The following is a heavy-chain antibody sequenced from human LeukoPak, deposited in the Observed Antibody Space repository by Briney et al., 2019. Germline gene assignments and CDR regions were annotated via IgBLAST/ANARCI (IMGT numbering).Heavy chain of an antibody. CDR2: ISSSTSYI. J-gene: IGHJ4*02. CDR3: ARVSDYYGSGNYQKQFDY. V-gene: IGHV3-21*01. CDR1: GFTFSSYA. Sequence: GGSLRLSCAASGFTFSSYAMSWVRQAPGKGLEWVSSISSSTSYIYYADSVKGRFTISRDSAKNSLYLQMNSLRAEDTAMYYCARVSDYYGSGNYQKQFDYWGQGTLVTVSS. D-gene: IGHD3-10*01.